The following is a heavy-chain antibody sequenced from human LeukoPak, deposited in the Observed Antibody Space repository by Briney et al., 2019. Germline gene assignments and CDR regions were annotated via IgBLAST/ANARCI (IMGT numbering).Heavy chain of an antibody. V-gene: IGHV3-30-3*01. CDR1: GFTFSSYA. CDR2: ISYDGSNK. D-gene: IGHD3-10*01. CDR3: GRGSVGFGELNY. Sequence: PGGSLRLSCAASGFTFSSYAMHWVRQAPGKGLEWVAVISYDGSNKFYADSVKGRFTLSRDNSKNTLYLQMNSLRIEDTAVYYCGRGSVGFGELNYWGQGTLVIVSS. J-gene: IGHJ4*02.